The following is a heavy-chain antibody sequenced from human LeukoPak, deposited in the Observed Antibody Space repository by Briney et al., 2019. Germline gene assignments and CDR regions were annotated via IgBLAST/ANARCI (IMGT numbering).Heavy chain of an antibody. CDR2: INHSGST. CDR3: ASNYGDYDDAFDI. CDR1: GGSFSGYY. J-gene: IGHJ3*02. D-gene: IGHD4-17*01. Sequence: SETLSLTCAVYGGSFSGYYWSWIRQPPGKGLEWIEEINHSGSTNYNPSLKSRVTISVDTSKNQFSLKLSSVTAADTAVYYCASNYGDYDDAFDIWGQGTMVTVSS. V-gene: IGHV4-34*01.